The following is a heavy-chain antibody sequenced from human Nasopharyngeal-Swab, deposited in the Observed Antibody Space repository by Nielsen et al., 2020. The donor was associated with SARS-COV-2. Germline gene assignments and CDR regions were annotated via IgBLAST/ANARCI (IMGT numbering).Heavy chain of an antibody. D-gene: IGHD6-19*01. CDR1: GGTFSSYA. J-gene: IGHJ6*03. V-gene: IGHV1-69*13. CDR2: IIPIFGTA. Sequence: SVKVSCKASGGTFSSYAISWVRQAPGQGLEWMGGIIPIFGTANYAQKLQGRVTITADESTSTAYMELSSLRSEDTAVYYCARDFGSGWLDYYYYYMDVWGKGTTVTVSS. CDR3: ARDFGSGWLDYYYYYMDV.